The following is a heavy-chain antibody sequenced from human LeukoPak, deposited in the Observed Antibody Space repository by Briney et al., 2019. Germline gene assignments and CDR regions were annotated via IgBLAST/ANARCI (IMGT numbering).Heavy chain of an antibody. CDR3: AKDQGLTAPPPYGLDV. V-gene: IGHV1-69*04. CDR2: IIPVLNIT. CDR1: GGTFSSSA. D-gene: IGHD5-18*01. Sequence: SVKVSCKTSGGTFSSSAITWVRQAPGQGLEWMGRIIPVLNITTYAQKFQGRVTITADTSSSTVYMELSSLRSEETAVYYCAKDQGLTAPPPYGLDVWDQGTTVIVSS. J-gene: IGHJ6*02.